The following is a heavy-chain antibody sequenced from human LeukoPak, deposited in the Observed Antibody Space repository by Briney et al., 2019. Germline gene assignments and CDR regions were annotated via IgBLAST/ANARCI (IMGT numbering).Heavy chain of an antibody. V-gene: IGHV4-39*01. D-gene: IGHD6-13*01. CDR3: ARQYGPGYSSTWYFDY. J-gene: IGHJ4*02. Sequence: SETLSLTCTVSGGSISSSAYSWSWIRQPPGKGLDWIGNIYDSGNTYYNPSLKSRVTISVDTSKNQFSLKLNSVTAADTAVYYCARQYGPGYSSTWYFDYWGQGTLVTVSS. CDR1: GGSISSSAYS. CDR2: IYDSGNT.